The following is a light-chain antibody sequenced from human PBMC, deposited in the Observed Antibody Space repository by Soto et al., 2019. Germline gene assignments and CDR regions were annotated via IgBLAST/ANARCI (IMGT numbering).Light chain of an antibody. Sequence: DIQMTQSPSSLSASVGDRVTITCRASQEMSNHLAWFQQKPGKPPKSLIYDASSLQSGVPSKFSGSGSGTDFTLTIRSLQPEYFADYYCQQYHNFPVTFGGGTKVDIK. CDR3: QQYHNFPVT. CDR2: DAS. V-gene: IGKV1-16*02. CDR1: QEMSNH. J-gene: IGKJ4*01.